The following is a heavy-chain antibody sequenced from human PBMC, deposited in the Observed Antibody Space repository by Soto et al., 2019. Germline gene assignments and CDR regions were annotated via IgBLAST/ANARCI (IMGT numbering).Heavy chain of an antibody. CDR2: FDPENGKT. Sequence: ASVKVSCKVSGYTLTVLSMHWVRQAPGKGPEWMGGFDPENGKTIYAQKLQGRVTMTTDTSTSTAYMELRSLRSDDTAVYYCARGRYIVATILSYMDVWGKGTTVTVSS. V-gene: IGHV1-24*01. D-gene: IGHD5-12*01. CDR3: ARGRYIVATILSYMDV. CDR1: GYTLTVLS. J-gene: IGHJ6*03.